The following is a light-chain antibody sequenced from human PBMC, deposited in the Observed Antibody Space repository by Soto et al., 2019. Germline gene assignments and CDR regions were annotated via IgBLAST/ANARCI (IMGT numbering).Light chain of an antibody. CDR1: QSLVHRNGYNY. CDR2: LGS. Sequence: DVVLTQSPLSLPVTPGEPASVSCRSDQSLVHRNGYNYLDWYLQKPGQSPQLLIYLGSNRASGVPDKFSGSGSGTDFTLKISRVEAEDVGVYYCMQGLQTPQITFGQGTRLEI. V-gene: IGKV2-28*01. J-gene: IGKJ5*01. CDR3: MQGLQTPQIT.